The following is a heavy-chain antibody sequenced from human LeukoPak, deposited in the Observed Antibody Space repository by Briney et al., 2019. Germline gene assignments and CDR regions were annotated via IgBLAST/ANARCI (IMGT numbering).Heavy chain of an antibody. J-gene: IGHJ4*02. CDR2: IYYSGST. Sequence: SETLSLTCTVSGGSISSYYWSWIRQPPGKGLEWIGYIYYSGSTNYNPSLKSRVTISVDTSKNQFSLKLSSVTAADTAVYYCAKFVDLEYYDSRMLLLSGLIDYWGQGTLVTVSS. V-gene: IGHV4-59*01. CDR3: AKFVDLEYYDSRMLLLSGLIDY. CDR1: GGSISSYY. D-gene: IGHD3-22*01.